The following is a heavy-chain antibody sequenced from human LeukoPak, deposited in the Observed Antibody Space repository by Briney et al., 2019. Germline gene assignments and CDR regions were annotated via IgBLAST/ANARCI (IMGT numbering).Heavy chain of an antibody. J-gene: IGHJ2*01. V-gene: IGHV1-18*01. CDR1: GYTFTSYG. D-gene: IGHD6-19*01. CDR3: ARDGSGWPRRQDWYFDL. CDR2: ISASNGQT. Sequence: ASVKVSCKASGYTFTSYGISWVRQAPGQGLEWMGWISASNGQTNYAQNVQGRVTMTTDTSTSTAYMELRSLRSDDTAVYYCARDGSGWPRRQDWYFDLWGRGTLVTVSS.